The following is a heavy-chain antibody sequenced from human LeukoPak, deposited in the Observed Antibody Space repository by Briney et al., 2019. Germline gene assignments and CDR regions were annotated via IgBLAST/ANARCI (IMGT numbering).Heavy chain of an antibody. CDR1: GYTFTGYY. CDR2: INPSSGGT. Sequence: VASVKVSCKPSGYTFTGYYIHWVRQAPGQGLEWMGWINPSSGGTNYPQNFQGRVTMTRDTSLSTAYMELSRLRSDDTAVYYCARLVGAPYCSGGSCLSHNWFDPWGQGTLVTVSS. J-gene: IGHJ5*02. D-gene: IGHD2-15*01. CDR3: ARLVGAPYCSGGSCLSHNWFDP. V-gene: IGHV1-2*02.